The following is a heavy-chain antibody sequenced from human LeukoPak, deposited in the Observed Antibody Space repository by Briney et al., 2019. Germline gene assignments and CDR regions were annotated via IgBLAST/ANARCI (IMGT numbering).Heavy chain of an antibody. CDR1: GGSISSGDYY. J-gene: IGHJ3*02. CDR3: ARDRVDSSGYSDAFDI. Sequence: PSQTLSLTCTVSGGSISSGDYYWSWIRQHPGKGLEWIGYIYYSGSTYYNPSLKSRLTISVDTSKNQFSLKLSSVTAAGTAVYYCARDRVDSSGYSDAFDIWGQGTMVTVSS. D-gene: IGHD3-22*01. V-gene: IGHV4-31*03. CDR2: IYYSGST.